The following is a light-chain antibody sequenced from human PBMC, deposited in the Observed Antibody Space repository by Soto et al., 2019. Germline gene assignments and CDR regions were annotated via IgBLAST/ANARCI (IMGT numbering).Light chain of an antibody. CDR2: GAS. CDR1: GGISSF. CDR3: QQSYSARWT. Sequence: DIQMTQSPSTLSASVGDRVTITCRASGGISSFLIWYQQTPGKAPKVLIYGASSLQTGVPSRFSGSGSGTYFTLTIDSLQPEDFAIYYCQQSYSARWTFGQGTKVEIK. V-gene: IGKV1-39*01. J-gene: IGKJ1*01.